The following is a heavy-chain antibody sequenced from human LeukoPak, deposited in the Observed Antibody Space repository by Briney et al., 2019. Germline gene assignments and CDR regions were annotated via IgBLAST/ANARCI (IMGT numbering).Heavy chain of an antibody. Sequence: GGSLRLSCAASGFTFSSYGMHWVRQAPGKGLEWVAFIRYDGSNKYYADSVKGRFTISRDNSKNTLYLQVNSLRAEDTAVYYCAKGMEREDIVVVPAPGDYWGQGTLVTVSS. CDR2: IRYDGSNK. CDR1: GFTFSSYG. J-gene: IGHJ4*02. V-gene: IGHV3-30*02. D-gene: IGHD2-2*01. CDR3: AKGMEREDIVVVPAPGDY.